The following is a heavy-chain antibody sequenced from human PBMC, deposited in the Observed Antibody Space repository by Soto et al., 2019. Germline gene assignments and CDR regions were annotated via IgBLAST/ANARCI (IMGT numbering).Heavy chain of an antibody. CDR1: GYTFTNYY. CDR2: INPTGGST. J-gene: IGHJ4*02. Sequence: ASVKVSCKASGYTFTNYYMHWVRQAPGQGLEWMGFINPTGGSTSYAQKFQGRVNMTRDTSTSTVYMDLSSLRSEDTAVYYCARNDKSGLDYWGQGTLVTVSS. V-gene: IGHV1-46*01. D-gene: IGHD1-1*01. CDR3: ARNDKSGLDY.